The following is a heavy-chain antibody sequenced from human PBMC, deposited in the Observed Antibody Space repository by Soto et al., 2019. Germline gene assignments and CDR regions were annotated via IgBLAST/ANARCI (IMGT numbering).Heavy chain of an antibody. D-gene: IGHD6-6*01. Sequence: VQLRESVPGLVTPSQTLSLTCTVSGGSIHSGANYWSWIRQSPGRAMVWIGSISYTGNTYYNPSITSRVTILAGPSKNQVSPNVPSVTTADSAVYFCSGLRTSSYWYFGLLRRGTLVTVYS. CDR3: SGLRTSSYWYFGL. CDR1: GGSIHSGANY. V-gene: IGHV4-30-4*01. J-gene: IGHJ2*01. CDR2: ISYTGNT.